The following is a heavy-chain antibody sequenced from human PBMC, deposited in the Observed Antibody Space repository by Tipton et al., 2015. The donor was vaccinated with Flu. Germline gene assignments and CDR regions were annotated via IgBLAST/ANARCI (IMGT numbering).Heavy chain of an antibody. CDR3: ARESPTNTMARGVTLDAFDI. V-gene: IGHV4-59*11. CDR1: GGSISSHY. J-gene: IGHJ3*02. Sequence: TLSLTCNVSGGSISSHYWNWIRQPPGKGLEWIVNIYYSGSTYYNPSLKSRVTISVDTSKNQFSLKLSSVTAADTAVYYCARESPTNTMARGVTLDAFDIWGQGTMVTVSS. D-gene: IGHD3-10*01. CDR2: IYYSGST.